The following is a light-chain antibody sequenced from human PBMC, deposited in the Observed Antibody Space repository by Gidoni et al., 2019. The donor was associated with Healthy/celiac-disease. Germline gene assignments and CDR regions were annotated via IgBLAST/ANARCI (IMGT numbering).Light chain of an antibody. CDR3: QVWDRSSDRVV. CDR1: NIGSKS. V-gene: IGLV3-21*02. Sequence: SYVLTPPPSLSVAPGQTARITCGGNNIGSKSVHWYQKKPGQAPVLVVYDDSDRPSGIPERFSGSNAGNTATLTISRVEAGDEDDYYCQVWDRSSDRVVFGGGTKLTVL. CDR2: DDS. J-gene: IGLJ2*01.